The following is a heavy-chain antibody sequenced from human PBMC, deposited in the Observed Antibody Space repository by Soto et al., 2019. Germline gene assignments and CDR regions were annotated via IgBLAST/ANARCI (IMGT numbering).Heavy chain of an antibody. D-gene: IGHD2-2*01. CDR3: ARGSADNYFPWFDP. CDR1: GGSISSGGYY. V-gene: IGHV4-31*03. Sequence: SETLSLTCTVSGGSISSGGYYWSWIRQHPGKGLEWIGYIYYSGSTYYNPSLKSRVTISVDTSKNQFSLKLSSVTAADTAVYYCARGSADNYFPWFDPWGQGTLVTVSS. CDR2: IYYSGST. J-gene: IGHJ5*02.